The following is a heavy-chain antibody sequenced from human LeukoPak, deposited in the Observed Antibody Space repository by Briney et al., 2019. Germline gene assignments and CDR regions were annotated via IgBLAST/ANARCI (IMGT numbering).Heavy chain of an antibody. V-gene: IGHV3-30*04. CDR2: ISYDGSNK. D-gene: IGHD6-13*01. CDR3: ARDYGSSWYEQSWLDP. J-gene: IGHJ5*02. CDR1: GFTFSSYA. Sequence: GRSLRLSCAASGFTFSSYAMHWVRQAPGKGLEWVAVISYDGSNKYYADSVKGRFTISRDNSKNTLYLQMNSLRAEDTAVYYCARDYGSSWYEQSWLDPWGQGTLVTVSS.